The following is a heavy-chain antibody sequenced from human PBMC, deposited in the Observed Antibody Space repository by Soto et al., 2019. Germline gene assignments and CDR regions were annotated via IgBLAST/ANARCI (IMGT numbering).Heavy chain of an antibody. CDR3: ARGRREYYYDSSGYSPALKY. Sequence: SETLSLTCAVYGGSFSGYYWSWIRQPPGKGLEWIGEINHSGSTNYNPSLKSRLTISVDTSKNQFSLKLSSVTAADTAVYYCARGRREYYYDSSGYSPALKYWGQGTMVTVYS. V-gene: IGHV4-34*01. D-gene: IGHD3-22*01. J-gene: IGHJ4*02. CDR1: GGSFSGYY. CDR2: INHSGST.